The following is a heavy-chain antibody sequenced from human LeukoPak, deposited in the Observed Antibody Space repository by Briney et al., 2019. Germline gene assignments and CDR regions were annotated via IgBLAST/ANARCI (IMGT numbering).Heavy chain of an antibody. V-gene: IGHV1-2*06. J-gene: IGHJ4*02. Sequence: ASVKVSCKASGYTFTGYYMHWVRRAPGQGLEWMGRINPNSGGTNYAQKFQGRVTITRDTSISTAYIELSRLRSDDTAVYYCAMIYGDYNGYWGQGTLVTVSS. D-gene: IGHD4-17*01. CDR2: INPNSGGT. CDR3: AMIYGDYNGY. CDR1: GYTFTGYY.